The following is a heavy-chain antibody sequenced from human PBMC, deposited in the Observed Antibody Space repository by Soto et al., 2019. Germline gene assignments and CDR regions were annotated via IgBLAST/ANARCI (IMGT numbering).Heavy chain of an antibody. CDR3: ARVRYDFWSGSTYYYGMDV. Sequence: SQTLSLTCAISGDSVSSNSAAWNWIRQSPSRGLEWLGRTYYRSKWYNDYAVSVKSRITINPDTSKNQFSLQPNSVTPEDTAVYYCARVRYDFWSGSTYYYGMDVWGQGTTVTV. J-gene: IGHJ6*02. CDR1: GDSVSSNSAA. D-gene: IGHD3-3*01. CDR2: TYYRSKWYN. V-gene: IGHV6-1*01.